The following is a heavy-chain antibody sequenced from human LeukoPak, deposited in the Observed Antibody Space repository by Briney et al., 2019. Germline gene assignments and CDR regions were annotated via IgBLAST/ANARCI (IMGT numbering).Heavy chain of an antibody. V-gene: IGHV1-2*02. J-gene: IGHJ6*03. CDR2: INPNSGGT. CDR1: GYTFTGYF. D-gene: IGHD4-17*01. Sequence: VASVKVSCKASGYTFTGYFMHWVRQAPGQGLEWMGWINPNSGGTNYAQKFQGRVTMTRDTSTSTAYMELSRLRSDDTAVYYCARDYGDSSGHYYYYMDVWGDGTTVTVSS. CDR3: ARDYGDSSGHYYYYMDV.